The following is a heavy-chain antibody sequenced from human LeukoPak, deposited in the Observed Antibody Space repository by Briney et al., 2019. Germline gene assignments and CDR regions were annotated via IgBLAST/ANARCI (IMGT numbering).Heavy chain of an antibody. D-gene: IGHD3-9*01. Sequence: SETLSLTCTVSGGSISSSSYYWGWIRQPPGKGLEWIGSIYYSGSTYYNPSLKSRVTISVETSKNQFSLRLSSVTAADTAVYYCARTLRYFDWLPAGETDYWGQGTLVTVSS. CDR1: GGSISSSSYY. CDR3: ARTLRYFDWLPAGETDY. CDR2: IYYSGST. J-gene: IGHJ4*02. V-gene: IGHV4-39*01.